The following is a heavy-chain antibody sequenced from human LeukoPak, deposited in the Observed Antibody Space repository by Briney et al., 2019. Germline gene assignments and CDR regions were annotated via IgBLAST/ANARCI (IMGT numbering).Heavy chain of an antibody. V-gene: IGHV5-51*01. CDR2: IYPGDSDP. CDR3: AATVNLSYYYYMDV. Sequence: GESLKTPCKGSGYSFNTSWIGWVRQMPGKGLEWMGIIYPGDSDPRYSPSFQGQVTISADKSISTAYLQWSSLKASDTAMYYCAATVNLSYYYYMDVWGQGTTVTVSS. D-gene: IGHD4-11*01. CDR1: GYSFNTSW. J-gene: IGHJ6*02.